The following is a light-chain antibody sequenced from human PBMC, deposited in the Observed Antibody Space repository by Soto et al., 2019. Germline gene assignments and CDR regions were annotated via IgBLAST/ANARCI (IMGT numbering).Light chain of an antibody. Sequence: ELVLTQSPGTLSLSPCERSTVSCWSSQSVTGTYLAWYQQKPGQAPRLLIYGASRRATGVPDRFIGSGSGTDFTLTIRRLEPEDFVVYYCQQYGSSPWTFGQAPKV. J-gene: IGKJ1*01. CDR2: GAS. CDR3: QQYGSSPWT. CDR1: QSVTGTY. V-gene: IGKV3-20*01.